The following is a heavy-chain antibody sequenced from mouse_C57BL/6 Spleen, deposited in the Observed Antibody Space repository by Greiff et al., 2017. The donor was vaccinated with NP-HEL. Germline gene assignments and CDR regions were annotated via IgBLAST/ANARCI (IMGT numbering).Heavy chain of an antibody. D-gene: IGHD3-3*01. J-gene: IGHJ4*01. V-gene: IGHV5-6*01. CDR3: ARGGDGSYYAMDY. Sequence: ESGGDLVKPGGSLKLSCAASGFTFSSYGMSWVRQTPDKRLEWVATISSGGSYTYYPDSVKGRFTISRDNAKNTLYLQMSSLKSEDTAMDYCARGGDGSYYAMDYWGQGTSVTVSS. CDR2: ISSGGSYT. CDR1: GFTFSSYG.